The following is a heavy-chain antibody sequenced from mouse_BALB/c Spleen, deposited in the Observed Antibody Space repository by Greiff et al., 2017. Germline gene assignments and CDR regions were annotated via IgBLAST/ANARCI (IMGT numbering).Heavy chain of an antibody. J-gene: IGHJ2*01. CDR3: ARYEVRYYFDY. CDR2: ISSGGGNT. Sequence: EVKLMESGGGLVKPGGSLKLSCAASGFTFSSYTMSWVRQTPEKRLEWVATISSGGGNTYYPDSVKGRFTISRDNAKNNLYLQMSSLRSEDTALYYCARYEVRYYFDYWGQGTTLKSPQ. CDR1: GFTFSSYT. V-gene: IGHV5-9*03. D-gene: IGHD2-13*01.